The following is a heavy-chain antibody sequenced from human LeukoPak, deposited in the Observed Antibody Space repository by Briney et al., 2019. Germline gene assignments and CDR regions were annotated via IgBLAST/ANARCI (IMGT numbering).Heavy chain of an antibody. CDR2: IWYDGSNK. CDR3: STRFYDSSDITRGI. V-gene: IGHV3-33*01. CDR1: GFTFSSYG. D-gene: IGHD3-22*01. Sequence: GGSLRLSCAASGFTFSSYGMHWVRQAPGKGLEWVAVIWYDGSNKYYADSVKGRFTISRDNSKNTLYLQMNSLKTEDTAVYYCSTRFYDSSDITRGIWGQGTMVTVSS. J-gene: IGHJ3*02.